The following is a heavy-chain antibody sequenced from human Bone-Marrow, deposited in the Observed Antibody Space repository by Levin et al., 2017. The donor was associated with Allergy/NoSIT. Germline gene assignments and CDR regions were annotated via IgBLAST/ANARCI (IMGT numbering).Heavy chain of an antibody. Sequence: ASVKVSCKASGYTFTSYGISWVRQAPGQGLEWMGWISAYNGNTNYAQKLQGRVTMTTDTSTSTAYMELRSLRSDDTAVYYCARGSGDIVVLHGDWFDPWGQGTLVTVSS. J-gene: IGHJ5*02. D-gene: IGHD2-15*01. CDR2: ISAYNGNT. CDR3: ARGSGDIVVLHGDWFDP. CDR1: GYTFTSYG. V-gene: IGHV1-18*01.